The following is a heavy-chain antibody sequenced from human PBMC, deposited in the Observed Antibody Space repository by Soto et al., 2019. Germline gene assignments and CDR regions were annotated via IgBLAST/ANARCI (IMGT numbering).Heavy chain of an antibody. CDR3: VRGPRRFIRGPDRY. D-gene: IGHD3-10*01. J-gene: IGHJ4*02. CDR1: GGSFSGYY. Sequence: QVQLQRWGAGLLKPSETLSLTCAVYGGSFSGYYWSWIRQPPGKGLEWIGEINHSGSTNYNPSLKSRVIISVDTSKTQFSLKLSSVTAADTAVYYCVRGPRRFIRGPDRYWGQGTLVTVSS. V-gene: IGHV4-34*01. CDR2: INHSGST.